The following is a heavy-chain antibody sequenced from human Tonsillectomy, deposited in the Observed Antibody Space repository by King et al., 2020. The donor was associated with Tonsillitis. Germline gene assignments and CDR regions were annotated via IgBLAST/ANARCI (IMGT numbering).Heavy chain of an antibody. V-gene: IGHV7-4-1*02. J-gene: IGHJ4*02. Sequence: QLVQSGSELKKPGASVKVSCKASGYTFTSYALNWVRQAPGQGLEWMGWINTNTGIPTYAQGFTGRFVFSLDTSVSTAYLQISSLMSEDTAVYYCARCPFDYDSTCYYAAGYFDYWGQGTLVTVSS. D-gene: IGHD3-22*01. CDR1: GYTFTSYA. CDR2: INTNTGIP. CDR3: ARCPFDYDSTCYYAAGYFDY.